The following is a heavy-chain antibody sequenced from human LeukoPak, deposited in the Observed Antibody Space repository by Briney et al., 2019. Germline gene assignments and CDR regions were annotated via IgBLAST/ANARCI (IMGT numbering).Heavy chain of an antibody. V-gene: IGHV3-23*01. Sequence: PGGSLRLSCAGSGFTFNNYAMSWVRQTPRKGLEWVSTISISGDGTYYADSVKGRFTISRDNGKNTLYLQMNSLRAEDTAVYYCARGSTYYDSSGQVPFDYWGQGTLVTVSS. CDR3: ARGSTYYDSSGQVPFDY. CDR2: ISISGDGT. CDR1: GFTFNNYA. J-gene: IGHJ4*02. D-gene: IGHD3-22*01.